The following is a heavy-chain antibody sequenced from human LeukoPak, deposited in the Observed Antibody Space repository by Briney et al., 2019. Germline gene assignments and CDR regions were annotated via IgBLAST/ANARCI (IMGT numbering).Heavy chain of an antibody. CDR2: INPNSGGT. Sequence: ASVKVSCKASGYTFTGYYMHWVRQAPGQGLEWMGWINPNSGGTNYAQKFQGRVTMTRDTSISTAYMELSRLRSDDTAVYYCARAGSSSLFYYHMDVWGKGTTVTVSS. CDR3: ARAGSSSLFYYHMDV. D-gene: IGHD6-6*01. V-gene: IGHV1-2*02. CDR1: GYTFTGYY. J-gene: IGHJ6*03.